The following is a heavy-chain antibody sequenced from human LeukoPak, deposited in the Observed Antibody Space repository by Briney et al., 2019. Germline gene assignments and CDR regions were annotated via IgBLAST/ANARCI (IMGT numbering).Heavy chain of an antibody. Sequence: SETLSLTCAVYGGSFSGYYWSWIRQPPGKGLEWIGEINHSGGTNYNPSLKNRVTISVDTSKNQFSLKLSSVTAADTAVYYCARVRGLLRDFDYWGQGTLVTVSS. CDR1: GGSFSGYY. J-gene: IGHJ4*02. D-gene: IGHD3-22*01. CDR3: ARVRGLLRDFDY. CDR2: INHSGGT. V-gene: IGHV4-34*01.